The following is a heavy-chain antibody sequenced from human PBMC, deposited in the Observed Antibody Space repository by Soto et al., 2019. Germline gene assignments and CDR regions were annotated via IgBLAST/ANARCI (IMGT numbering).Heavy chain of an antibody. CDR2: ISAYNSNT. J-gene: IGHJ3*02. CDR1: GYTFTSYG. V-gene: IGHV1-18*01. Sequence: ASVKVSCKASGYTFTSYGISWVRQAPGQGLEWMGWISAYNSNTNYAQKHQGRVTMTTDTSTSTAYMEMRSLRSDDTAEYYCVVVAATNDAFYIWGQGTMVTVSS. CDR3: VVVAATNDAFYI. D-gene: IGHD2-15*01.